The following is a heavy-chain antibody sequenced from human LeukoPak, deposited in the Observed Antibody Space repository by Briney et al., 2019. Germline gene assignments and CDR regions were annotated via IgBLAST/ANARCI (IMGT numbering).Heavy chain of an antibody. J-gene: IGHJ4*02. CDR1: GRSFSGYY. V-gene: IGHV4-34*01. D-gene: IGHD6-19*01. CDR2: INHSGST. CDR3: ARLRVGAVAGNEY. Sequence: SETRSLTCAVYGRSFSGYYWSWIRQPPGKGLEWIGEINHSGSTNYNPSLKSRVTISVDTSKNQFSLKLSSVTAADTAVYYCARLRVGAVAGNEYWGQGTLVTVSS.